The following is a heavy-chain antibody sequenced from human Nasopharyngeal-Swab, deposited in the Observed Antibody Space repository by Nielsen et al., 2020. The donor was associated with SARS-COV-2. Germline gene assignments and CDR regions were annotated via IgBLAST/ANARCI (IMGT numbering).Heavy chain of an antibody. V-gene: IGHV4-34*01. CDR2: INHSGST. D-gene: IGHD3-22*01. Sequence: RGEGVGEINHSGSTNYNPSLKSRVTISVDTSKNQFSLKLSSVTAADTAVYYCARLQITMIVVVITRGWFDPWGQGTLVTVSS. J-gene: IGHJ5*02. CDR3: ARLQITMIVVVITRGWFDP.